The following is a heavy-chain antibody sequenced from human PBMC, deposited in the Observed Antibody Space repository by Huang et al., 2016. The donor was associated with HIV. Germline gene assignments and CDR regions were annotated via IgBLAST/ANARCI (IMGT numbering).Heavy chain of an antibody. J-gene: IGHJ6*02. D-gene: IGHD3-16*01. CDR2: ICCSGST. V-gene: IGHV4-59*01. CDR3: ARGQFSYGLPRPYAMYV. Sequence: QVQLRESGPGLVKPSETLSLTCTVSGGSMNRYYWSWIRQAPGKVFEWIVNICCSGSTNSNPALTSRVSMSVDTSRNEFSLKLSSVTAADTAEYCCARGQFSYGLPRPYAMYVWGQGTTVIVSS. CDR1: GGSMNRYY.